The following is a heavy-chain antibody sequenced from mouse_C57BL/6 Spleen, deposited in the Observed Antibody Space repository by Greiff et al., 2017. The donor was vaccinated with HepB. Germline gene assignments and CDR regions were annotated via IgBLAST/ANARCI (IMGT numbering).Heavy chain of an antibody. CDR3: ARDPMTGTEDY. Sequence: DVKLQESGPGLVKPSQSLSLTCSVTGYSITSGYYWNWIRQFPGNKLEWMGYISYDGSNNYNPSLKNRISITRDTSKNQFFLKLNSVTTEDTATYYCARDPMTGTEDYWGQGTTLTVSS. V-gene: IGHV3-6*01. CDR2: ISYDGSN. D-gene: IGHD4-1*01. CDR1: GYSITSGYY. J-gene: IGHJ2*01.